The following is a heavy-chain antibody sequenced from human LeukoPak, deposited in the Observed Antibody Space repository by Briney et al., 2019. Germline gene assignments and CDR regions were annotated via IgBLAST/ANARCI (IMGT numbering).Heavy chain of an antibody. CDR3: AKDLGYQLLY. V-gene: IGHV4-59*12. Sequence: SETLSLTCTVSGGSISSYYWSWIRQPPGKGLEWIGYIYYSGSTNYSPSLKSRVTISVDTSKNQFSLELSSVTAADTAVYYCAKDLGYQLLYWGQGTLVTVSS. CDR2: IYYSGST. CDR1: GGSISSYY. D-gene: IGHD2-2*01. J-gene: IGHJ4*02.